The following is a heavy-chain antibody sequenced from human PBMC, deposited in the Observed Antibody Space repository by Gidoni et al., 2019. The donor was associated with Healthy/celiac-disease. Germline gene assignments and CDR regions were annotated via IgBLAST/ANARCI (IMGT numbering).Heavy chain of an antibody. CDR2: IYYSGST. D-gene: IGHD3-10*01. CDR3: ARRMRRITIGANDY. CDR1: GGSISSSSYY. V-gene: IGHV4-39*01. J-gene: IGHJ4*02. Sequence: QLQLQESGPGLVKPSETLSLTCTVSGGSISSSSYYWGWIRQPPGKGLEWLGSIYYSGSTYYNPSLKSRVTISVDTSKNQFSLKLSSVTAADTAVYYCARRMRRITIGANDYWGQGTLVTVSS.